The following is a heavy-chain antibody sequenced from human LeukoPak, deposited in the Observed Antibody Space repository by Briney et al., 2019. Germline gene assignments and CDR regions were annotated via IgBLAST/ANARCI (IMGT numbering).Heavy chain of an antibody. Sequence: GGSLRLSCVTSGFSFDNYGMSWVRRAPGKGLEWISYFSSRKNIVNYADSVKGRFTISRDKAKTSLYLQMNSLRAEDTAVYYCVRDQQWESPHYFDFWGQGTPVTVSS. CDR2: FSSRKNIV. CDR1: GFSFDNYG. J-gene: IGHJ4*02. V-gene: IGHV3-48*01. D-gene: IGHD1-26*01. CDR3: VRDQQWESPHYFDF.